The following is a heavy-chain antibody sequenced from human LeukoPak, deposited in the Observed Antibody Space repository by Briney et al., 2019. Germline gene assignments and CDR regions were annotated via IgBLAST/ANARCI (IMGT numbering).Heavy chain of an antibody. J-gene: IGHJ4*02. CDR1: GYTLTGYY. Sequence: ASVKVSCKASGYTLTGYYMHWVRQAPGQGLEWMGWINPNSGGTNYAQKFQGRVTMTRDTSISTAYMELSRLRSDDTAVYYCASTNVLLWSGYYTSYYFDYWGQGTLVTVSS. V-gene: IGHV1-2*02. CDR3: ASTNVLLWSGYYTSYYFDY. CDR2: INPNSGGT. D-gene: IGHD3-3*01.